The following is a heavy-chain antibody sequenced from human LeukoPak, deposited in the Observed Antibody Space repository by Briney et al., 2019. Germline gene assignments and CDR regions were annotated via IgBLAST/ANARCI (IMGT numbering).Heavy chain of an antibody. CDR1: GGSFSGCY. V-gene: IGHV4-34*01. D-gene: IGHD3-22*01. CDR3: ARGPFYDSSGYYHY. CDR2: INHSGST. Sequence: SETLSLTCAVYGGSFSGCYWSWIRQPPGKGLEWIGEINHSGSTNYNPSLKSRVTISVDTSKNQFSLKLSSVTAADTAVYYCARGPFYDSSGYYHYWGQGTLVTVSS. J-gene: IGHJ4*02.